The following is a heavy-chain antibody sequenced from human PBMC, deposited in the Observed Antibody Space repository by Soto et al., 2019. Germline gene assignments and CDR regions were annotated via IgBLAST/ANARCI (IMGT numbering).Heavy chain of an antibody. CDR2: VYSADGT. V-gene: IGHV3-53*01. CDR1: GFIVNGKKY. D-gene: IGHD4-17*01. CDR3: STLRLREHAFDV. Sequence: DVQVVESGGGLLQPGGSLRLSCAASGFIVNGKKYLTWVRQAPGKGREWLSAVYSADGTFYADSVKGRFTVSLDNVKNTGYFQMNSLRSEDTGVYYCSTLRLREHAFDVWGPGTRVTVSA. J-gene: IGHJ3*01.